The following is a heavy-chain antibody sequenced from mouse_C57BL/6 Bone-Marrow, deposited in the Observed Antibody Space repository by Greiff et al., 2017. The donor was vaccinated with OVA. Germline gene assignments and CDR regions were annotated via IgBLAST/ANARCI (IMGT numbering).Heavy chain of an antibody. V-gene: IGHV1-85*01. J-gene: IGHJ4*01. CDR2: IYPRDGST. CDR3: APLLRDPSYAMDY. D-gene: IGHD1-1*01. CDR1: GYTFTSYD. Sequence: VKLMESGPELVKPGASVKLSCKASGYTFTSYDINWVKQRPGQGLEWIGWIYPRDGSTKYNEKFKGKATLTVDTSSSTAYMELHSLTSEDSAVYFCAPLLRDPSYAMDYWGQGTSVTVSS.